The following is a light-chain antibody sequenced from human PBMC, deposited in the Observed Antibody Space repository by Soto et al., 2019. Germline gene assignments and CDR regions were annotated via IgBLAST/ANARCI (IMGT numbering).Light chain of an antibody. J-gene: IGKJ1*01. CDR2: YAS. CDR3: LEDGSFPWT. Sequence: DIQMTQSPSSVSASVGDRVTITCRASQVINNLLAWYQQKPGKVPKLLIYYASNLHSSVPSRFSGTGFATDFTLTISSLPTGEFATYYCLEDGSFPWTFGQGARVEGK. CDR1: QVINNL. V-gene: IGKV1D-12*01.